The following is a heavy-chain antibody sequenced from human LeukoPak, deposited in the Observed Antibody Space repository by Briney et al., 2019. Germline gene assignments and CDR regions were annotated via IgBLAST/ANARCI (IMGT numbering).Heavy chain of an antibody. CDR2: IKLDGSEK. D-gene: IGHD4-17*01. J-gene: IGHJ4*02. V-gene: IGHV3-7*03. Sequence: GGSLRLSCVASGFTFGKYWMSWVRQAPGKGLEWVANIKLDGSEKNYVDSVKGRFTISRDNAKNPLFLQMNSLRAEDTAVYYCATHAPFGDYDYYFKYWGQGTLVTVSS. CDR1: GFTFGKYW. CDR3: ATHAPFGDYDYYFKY.